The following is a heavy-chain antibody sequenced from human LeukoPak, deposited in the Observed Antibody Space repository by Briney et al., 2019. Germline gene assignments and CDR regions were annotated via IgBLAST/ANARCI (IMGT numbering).Heavy chain of an antibody. CDR1: GFTFSSYA. CDR2: ISGSGGST. D-gene: IGHD3-16*01. Sequence: GGSLRLSCAASGFTFSSYAMSWVRQAPGKGLEWVSVISGSGGSTYYADSVKGRFTISRDNSKNTLYLQMNSLRAEDTAVYYCAKKTLNLGGSFDSWGQGTLVTVSS. CDR3: AKKTLNLGGSFDS. V-gene: IGHV3-23*01. J-gene: IGHJ4*02.